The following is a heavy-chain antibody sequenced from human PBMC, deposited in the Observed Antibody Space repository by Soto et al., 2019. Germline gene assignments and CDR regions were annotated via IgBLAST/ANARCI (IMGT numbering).Heavy chain of an antibody. J-gene: IGHJ5*02. CDR1: GFTFSSYA. CDR2: ISGSDGST. V-gene: IGHV3-23*01. Sequence: GGSLRLSCAASGFTFSSYAMSWVRQAPEKGLEWVSTISGSDGSTSYAGSVKGRFTISRDSSKNTLYLQMNSLRAEDSAVYYCAKVGNWFDPWGQGTLVTVSS. CDR3: AKVGNWFDP.